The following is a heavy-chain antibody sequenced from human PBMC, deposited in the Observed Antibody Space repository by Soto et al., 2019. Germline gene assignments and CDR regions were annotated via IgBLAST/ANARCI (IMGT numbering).Heavy chain of an antibody. D-gene: IGHD3-9*01. CDR2: ISRSGSAI. CDR1: GFTFSNYE. V-gene: IGHV3-48*03. Sequence: PGGSLRLSCAASGFTFSNYEMNWVRQTPGKGLEWVSYISRSGSAIYYADSVKGRFTMSRDNAKNSLFLQMNSLRAEDTAVYYCAREYYDIFTGYYNYFDYWGQGTLVTVSS. CDR3: AREYYDIFTGYYNYFDY. J-gene: IGHJ4*02.